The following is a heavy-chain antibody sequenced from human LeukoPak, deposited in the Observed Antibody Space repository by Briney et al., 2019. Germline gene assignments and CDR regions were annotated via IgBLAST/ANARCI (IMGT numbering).Heavy chain of an antibody. V-gene: IGHV1-69*13. D-gene: IGHD4-17*01. CDR3: AMRPHYGGYEVDY. Sequence: SVKVSCKASGGTFSSYAISWVRQAPGQGLEWMGGIIPIFGTANYAQKFQGRVTITADESTSTAYMELSSLRSEDTAVYYCAMRPHYGGYEVDYWGQGTLVTVSS. CDR1: GGTFSSYA. J-gene: IGHJ4*02. CDR2: IIPIFGTA.